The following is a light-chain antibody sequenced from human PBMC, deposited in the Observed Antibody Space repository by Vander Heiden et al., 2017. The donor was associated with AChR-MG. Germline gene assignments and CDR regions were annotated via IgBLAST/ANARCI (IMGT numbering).Light chain of an antibody. CDR1: QSVSRNF. CDR3: QQYGSSPIT. CDR2: GAS. Sequence: EIVLTQSPGTLSLSPGERGTLSCRASQSVSRNFLAWYQQKPGQAPRLLIYGASSRATGIPDRFSGSGSGTDFTLTISRLEPEDFAVYYCQQYGSSPITFGQRTRLEIK. V-gene: IGKV3-20*01. J-gene: IGKJ5*01.